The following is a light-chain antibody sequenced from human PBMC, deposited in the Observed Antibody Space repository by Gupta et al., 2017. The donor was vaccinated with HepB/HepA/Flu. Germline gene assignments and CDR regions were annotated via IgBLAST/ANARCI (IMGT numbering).Light chain of an antibody. CDR2: GNN. CDR3: QSYDSSLGGHVV. J-gene: IGLJ2*01. CDR1: SSNFGAGYD. Sequence: QSVLTQPPSVSGAPGQRVTISCTGSSSNFGAGYDVHWYHQFPGTAPKLLIYGNNNRPSGVPDRFSGSKSGTSASLAITGLQAEDEAYYYCQSYDSSLGGHVVFGGGTKLTVL. V-gene: IGLV1-40*01.